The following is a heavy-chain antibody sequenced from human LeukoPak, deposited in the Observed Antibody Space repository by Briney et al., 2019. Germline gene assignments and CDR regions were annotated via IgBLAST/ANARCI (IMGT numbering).Heavy chain of an antibody. CDR2: LNHRGST. CDR1: GGSFSGYY. D-gene: IGHD2-2*01. Sequence: SETLSLTCADYGGSFSGYYWSWIPQPPGKGLEWIRELNHRGSTNYNPSLKSRVTISVDTSKNQFSLKLSSVTAADTAVYYCARSIVVVPAGMTNWFDPWGQGTLVTVSS. V-gene: IGHV4-34*01. J-gene: IGHJ5*02. CDR3: ARSIVVVPAGMTNWFDP.